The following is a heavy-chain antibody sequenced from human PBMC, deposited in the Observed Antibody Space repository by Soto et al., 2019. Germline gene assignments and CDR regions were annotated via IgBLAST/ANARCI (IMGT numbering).Heavy chain of an antibody. CDR3: ARDQPGYSYGYGLGY. Sequence: GGSLRLSCAASGFTFSSYWMHWVRQAPGKGLEWVAVISHDGSNKYYADSVKGRFTISRDNAKNSLYLQMNSLRAEDTAVYYCARDQPGYSYGYGLGYWGQGTLVTVSS. V-gene: IGHV3-30-3*01. J-gene: IGHJ4*02. CDR2: ISHDGSNK. CDR1: GFTFSSYW. D-gene: IGHD5-18*01.